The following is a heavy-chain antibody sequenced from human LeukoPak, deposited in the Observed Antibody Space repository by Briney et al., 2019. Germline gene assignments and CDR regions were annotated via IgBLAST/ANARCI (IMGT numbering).Heavy chain of an antibody. Sequence: AASVKVSCKASGYTFTSYYMHWVRQAPGQGLEWMGMINPSGGSTSYAQKFQGRVTMTRDMSTSTVYMELSSLRSEDTAVYYCARDIYCSSTSCVEAYWGQGTLVTVSS. J-gene: IGHJ4*02. V-gene: IGHV1-46*01. CDR2: INPSGGST. CDR1: GYTFTSYY. CDR3: ARDIYCSSTSCVEAY. D-gene: IGHD2-2*01.